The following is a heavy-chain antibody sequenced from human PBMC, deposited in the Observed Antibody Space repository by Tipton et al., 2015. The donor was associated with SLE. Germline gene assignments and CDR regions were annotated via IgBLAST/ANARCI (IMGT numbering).Heavy chain of an antibody. J-gene: IGHJ2*01. CDR1: GDSISSGGYY. D-gene: IGHD4-11*01. Sequence: TLSLTCTVSGDSISSGGYYWSWIRQYPGKGLEWIGYIYYSGSTYYNPSLKSRVTISVDTSKNQFSLKLSSVTAADTAVYYCASDSTVTTRWYFDLWGRGTLVPVPS. CDR2: IYYSGST. CDR3: ASDSTVTTRWYFDL. V-gene: IGHV4-31*03.